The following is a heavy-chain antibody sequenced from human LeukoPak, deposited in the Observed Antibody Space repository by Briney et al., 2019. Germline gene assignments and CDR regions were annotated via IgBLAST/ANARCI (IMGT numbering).Heavy chain of an antibody. D-gene: IGHD3-16*02. CDR1: GYTFTGYY. Sequence: ASVKVSCKTSGYTFTGYYMHWVRQAPGQGLEWMGWINPNSGGTNYAQKFQGRVTMTRDTSISTAYMELSRLRSDDTAVYYCARGGGAYVWGSYRYSYFDYWGQGTLVTVSS. J-gene: IGHJ4*02. V-gene: IGHV1-2*02. CDR2: INPNSGGT. CDR3: ARGGGAYVWGSYRYSYFDY.